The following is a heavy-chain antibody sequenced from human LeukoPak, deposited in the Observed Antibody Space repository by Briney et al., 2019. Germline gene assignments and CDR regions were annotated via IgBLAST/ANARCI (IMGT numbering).Heavy chain of an antibody. CDR2: ISGSGGST. D-gene: IGHD5-18*01. V-gene: IGHV3-23*01. CDR1: GFTFSSYA. Sequence: GGSLRLSCAASGFTFSSYAMSWVRQAPGKGLERVSAISGSGGSTYYADSVKGRFTISRDNSKNTLYLQMNSLRAEDTAVYYCAKLWIQLWSYFDYWGQGTLVTVSS. CDR3: AKLWIQLWSYFDY. J-gene: IGHJ4*02.